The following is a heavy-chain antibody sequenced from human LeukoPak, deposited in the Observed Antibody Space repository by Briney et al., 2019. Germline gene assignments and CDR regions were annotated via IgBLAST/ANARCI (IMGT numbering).Heavy chain of an antibody. V-gene: IGHV4-59*12. CDR2: IYSSGST. CDR1: GDSMNGYY. Sequence: SETLSLTCIVSGDSMNGYYWSWIRQPPGKGLEWIGYIYSSGSTNYKPSLKSRVTISADTSKTQFSLKLTYMTAADTAVYYCARANLGDLLAGFSPYFNYWGQGTLATVSS. D-gene: IGHD3-9*01. J-gene: IGHJ4*02. CDR3: ARANLGDLLAGFSPYFNY.